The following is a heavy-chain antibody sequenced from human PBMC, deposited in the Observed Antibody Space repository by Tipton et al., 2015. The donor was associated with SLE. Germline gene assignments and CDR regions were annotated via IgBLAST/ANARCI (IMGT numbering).Heavy chain of an antibody. D-gene: IGHD1/OR15-1a*01. Sequence: SLRLSCATSGFTFSSYALSWVRRAPGKGLEWVSAIRGGGGSTYYAKFVKGRFSITIDKSKKTLFLQINSLRVDETATYYCAKFEKTTDFYLDSWGQGTLVSVSS. V-gene: IGHV3-23*01. J-gene: IGHJ4*02. CDR1: GFTFSSYA. CDR3: AKFEKTTDFYLDS. CDR2: IRGGGGST.